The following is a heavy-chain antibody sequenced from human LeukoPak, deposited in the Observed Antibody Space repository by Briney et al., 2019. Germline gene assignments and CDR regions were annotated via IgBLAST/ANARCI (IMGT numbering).Heavy chain of an antibody. CDR3: ARHRDFDSTGYYYPLFDY. J-gene: IGHJ4*02. V-gene: IGHV1-2*02. CDR1: GYTFTGYY. CDR2: INANHGGT. D-gene: IGHD3-22*01. Sequence: GASVKVPCKASGYTFTGYYLHWVRQAPGQGLEWMGWINANHGGTNYAQQFQGRVTMTRDTSISTAYMELSRLRSDDAAVYYCARHRDFDSTGYYYPLFDYWGQGTLVAVSS.